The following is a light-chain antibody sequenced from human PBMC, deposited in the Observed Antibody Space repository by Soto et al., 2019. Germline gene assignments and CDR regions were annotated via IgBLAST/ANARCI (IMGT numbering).Light chain of an antibody. CDR2: DAS. CDR1: QGISNH. Sequence: IQMTQSPSSISASLGDRVTFTCRASQGISNHLVWFQQKPGKVPKXLIYDASSLQAGVPSRFSGSGSGTDFTLTISSLQTEDFATYYCLHHHNFPLTFGQGTRLEIK. CDR3: LHHHNFPLT. V-gene: IGKV1-17*03. J-gene: IGKJ5*01.